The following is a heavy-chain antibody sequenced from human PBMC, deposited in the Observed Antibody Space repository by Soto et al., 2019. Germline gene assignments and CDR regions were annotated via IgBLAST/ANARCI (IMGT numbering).Heavy chain of an antibody. D-gene: IGHD6-6*01. CDR2: IWYDGSNK. CDR1: GFTFSSYG. J-gene: IGHJ3*02. V-gene: IGHV3-33*01. Sequence: GGSLRLSCAASGFTFSSYGMHWVRQAPGKGLEWVAVIWYDGSNKYYADSVKGRFTISRDNSKNTLYLQMNSLRAEDTAVYYCARDAVAAHPSDAFDIWGQGTMVTVSS. CDR3: ARDAVAAHPSDAFDI.